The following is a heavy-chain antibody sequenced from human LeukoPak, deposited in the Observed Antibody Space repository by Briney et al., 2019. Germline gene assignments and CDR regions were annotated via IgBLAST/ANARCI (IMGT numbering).Heavy chain of an antibody. V-gene: IGHV3-30*18. CDR1: GFTFSSYG. J-gene: IGHJ4*02. CDR2: ISYDGSNK. CDR3: AKVDHYYDSSGYREYYFDY. Sequence: GGSLRLSCAASGFTFSSYGMHWVRQAPGKGLEWVAVISYDGSNKYYADSVKGRFTISRDNSKNTLYLQMNSLRAEDTAVYYCAKVDHYYDSSGYREYYFDYWGQGTLVIVSS. D-gene: IGHD3-22*01.